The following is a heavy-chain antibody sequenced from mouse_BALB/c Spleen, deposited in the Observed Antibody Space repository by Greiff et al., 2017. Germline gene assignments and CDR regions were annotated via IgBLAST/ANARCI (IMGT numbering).Heavy chain of an antibody. V-gene: IGHV5-4*02. Sequence: EVKVEESGGGLVKPGGPLKLSCAASGFTFSAYYMYWVRQTPEKRLEWVATIRDGGSYTYYPDSVKGRVTISRDNAKNNLYLQMSSLKSEDTARYYCALYGYDGAYWGQGTLVTVSA. D-gene: IGHD2-2*01. J-gene: IGHJ3*01. CDR2: IRDGGSYT. CDR3: ALYGYDGAY. CDR1: GFTFSAYY.